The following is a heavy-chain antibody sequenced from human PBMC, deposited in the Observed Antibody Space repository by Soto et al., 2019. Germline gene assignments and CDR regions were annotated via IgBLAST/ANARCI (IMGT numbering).Heavy chain of an antibody. D-gene: IGHD2-2*02. CDR3: ARAYN. CDR2: IWDDGSNK. CDR1: GFTFRLYA. J-gene: IGHJ4*02. Sequence: GGSLRLSCTASGFTFRLYAMHWVRQAPGKGLEWVAVIWDDGSNKYYADSVKGRFTISRDNSKNTLYLQMNSLRAEDTAVYYCARAYNWGQGTLVTVSS. V-gene: IGHV3-33*08.